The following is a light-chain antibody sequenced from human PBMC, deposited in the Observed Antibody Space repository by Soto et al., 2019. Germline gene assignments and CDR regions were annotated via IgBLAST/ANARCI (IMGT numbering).Light chain of an antibody. J-gene: IGLJ1*01. CDR3: SSYTSSSTLLYV. CDR1: RSDVGGYNY. CDR2: DVS. Sequence: QSVLTQPASVSGSPGQSITISCTGTRSDVGGYNYVSWYQQHPGKAPKLMIYDVSNRPSGVSNRFSGSKSGNTASLTISGLQAEDEADYYCSSYTSSSTLLYVFGTGTKDTDL. V-gene: IGLV2-14*01.